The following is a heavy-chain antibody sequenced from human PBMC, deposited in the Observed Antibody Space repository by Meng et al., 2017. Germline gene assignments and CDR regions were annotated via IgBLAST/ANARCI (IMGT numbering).Heavy chain of an antibody. D-gene: IGHD3-22*01. Sequence: ASVKVSCKASGYTFTSYGTSWVRQAPGQGLEWMGWISAYNGNTNYAQKLQGRVTMTTDTSTSTAYMELRSLRSDDTAVYYCARVRYYYDSSGYYKASFDYWGQGTLVTVSS. CDR2: ISAYNGNT. V-gene: IGHV1-18*01. CDR3: ARVRYYYDSSGYYKASFDY. J-gene: IGHJ4*02. CDR1: GYTFTSYG.